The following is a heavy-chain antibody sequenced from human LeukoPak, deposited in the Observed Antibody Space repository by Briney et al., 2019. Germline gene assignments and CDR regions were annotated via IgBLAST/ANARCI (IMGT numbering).Heavy chain of an antibody. CDR2: IYYSGGT. J-gene: IGHJ4*02. D-gene: IGHD6-19*01. V-gene: IGHV4-39*01. CDR1: GDSISNMNYY. Sequence: SETLSLTCTVSGDSISNMNYYWAWIRQPLGKGLEWIGTIYYSGGTYYNPSLKSRVTISVDTSKNQFSLNLTSVTAADTAVYYCARRVSSGNFDYWGQGGLVTVSS. CDR3: ARRVSSGNFDY.